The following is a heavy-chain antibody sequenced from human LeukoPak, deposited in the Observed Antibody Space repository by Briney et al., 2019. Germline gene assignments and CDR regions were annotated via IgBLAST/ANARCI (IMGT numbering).Heavy chain of an antibody. CDR3: ARHTTGNGMDV. J-gene: IGHJ6*02. Sequence: SETLSLTCTVSGGSISSYHWSWIRQPPGKGLEWIGYIYSSGSTSYNPSLKSRVTISVDTSKNQFSLKLSSVTAADTAVYFCARHTTGNGMDVWGQGTTVTVSS. CDR1: GGSISSYH. CDR2: IYSSGST. V-gene: IGHV4-59*08. D-gene: IGHD4-11*01.